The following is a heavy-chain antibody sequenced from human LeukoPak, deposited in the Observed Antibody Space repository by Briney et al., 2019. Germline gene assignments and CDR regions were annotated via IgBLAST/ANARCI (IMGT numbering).Heavy chain of an antibody. J-gene: IGHJ4*02. CDR2: SSSSSSYK. D-gene: IGHD2-15*01. V-gene: IGHV3-21*01. CDR1: GFAFSSYS. CDR3: AKDSSDASIDY. Sequence: PGGSLRLSCSASGFAFSSYSMSWVRQAPGRGLEWVSSSSSSSSYKYYADSVKGRFTISRDNAKNSLYLQMTSLRPEDTAVYYCAKDSSDASIDYWGQRTLVTVSS.